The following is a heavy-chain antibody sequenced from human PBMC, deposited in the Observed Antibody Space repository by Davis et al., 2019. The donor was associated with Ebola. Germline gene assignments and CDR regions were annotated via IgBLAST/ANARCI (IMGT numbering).Heavy chain of an antibody. CDR1: SYSFITYG. CDR2: INTNTGNP. CDR3: ATLPDI. J-gene: IGHJ3*02. Sequence: SVKDTCKASSYSFITYGIFRVRHPPGYGLEWMGWINTNTGNPTYAKGFTGRFVFSLDTSVNMAYLLINSLKTEDAAVYYCATLPDIWGQGTMVTVSS. V-gene: IGHV7-4-1*04.